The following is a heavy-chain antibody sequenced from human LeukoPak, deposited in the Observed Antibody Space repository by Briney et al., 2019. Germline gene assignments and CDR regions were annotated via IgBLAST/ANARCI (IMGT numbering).Heavy chain of an antibody. CDR2: ISWNSGSI. V-gene: IGHV3-9*01. CDR3: AKDRDYDILTGPIDY. D-gene: IGHD3-9*01. CDR1: GFTFDDYA. J-gene: IGHJ4*02. Sequence: GRSLRLSCAASGFTFDDYAMHWVRQAPGKGLEWVSGISWNSGSIGYADSVKGRFTISRDNAKNSLYLQMNSLRAEDTALYYCAKDRDYDILTGPIDYWGQETLVTVSS.